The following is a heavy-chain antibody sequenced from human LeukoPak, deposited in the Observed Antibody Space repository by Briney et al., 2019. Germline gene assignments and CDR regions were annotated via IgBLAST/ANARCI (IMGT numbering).Heavy chain of an antibody. CDR1: GYTFTSYG. CDR3: ASLKNYYDSSGNLVTDAFAI. V-gene: IGHV1-18*01. D-gene: IGHD3-22*01. Sequence: GASVKVSCKASGYTFTSYGITWVRQAPGQGLEWTGWISAYNGDTNYAQKLQGRVTMTTDTSTSTAYMELRSLRSDDTAVYYCASLKNYYDSSGNLVTDAFAIWGQGTMVTVSS. J-gene: IGHJ3*02. CDR2: ISAYNGDT.